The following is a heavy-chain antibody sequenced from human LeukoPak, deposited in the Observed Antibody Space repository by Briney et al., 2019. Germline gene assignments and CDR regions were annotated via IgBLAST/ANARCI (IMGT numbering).Heavy chain of an antibody. J-gene: IGHJ4*02. CDR1: GFTFSSYS. V-gene: IGHV3-48*02. D-gene: IGHD4-17*01. Sequence: GGSLRLSCAASGFTFSSYSMNWVLQDPGKGLEWLSYISSSSSTTYYADSVKGRFTISRDNAKNSVFLQMNILRDEDTAVYYCARDYGDYGEYFDYWGQGTLVTVSS. CDR2: ISSSSSTT. CDR3: ARDYGDYGEYFDY.